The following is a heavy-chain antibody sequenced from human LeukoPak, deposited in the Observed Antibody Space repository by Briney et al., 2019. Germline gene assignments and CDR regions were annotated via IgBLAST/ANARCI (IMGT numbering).Heavy chain of an antibody. CDR1: GFTFSSYG. D-gene: IGHD4-11*01. CDR2: ISGSGGST. J-gene: IGHJ5*02. Sequence: PGGSLRLSCAASGFTFSSYGMSWVRQAPGKGLEWVSGISGSGGSTYYADSVKGRFTISRDNAENSLYLQMDSLRVEDTAVYYCTRGMDHINYAWFDPWGQGTLVIVSS. V-gene: IGHV3-23*01. CDR3: TRGMDHINYAWFDP.